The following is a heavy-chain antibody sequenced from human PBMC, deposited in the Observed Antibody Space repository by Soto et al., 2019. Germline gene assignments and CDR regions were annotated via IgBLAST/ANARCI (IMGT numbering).Heavy chain of an antibody. V-gene: IGHV3-30-3*01. CDR1: GFTFSTYS. D-gene: IGHD2-21*02. CDR2: TSYDGSNK. CDR3: ASGADMEHIAVVTAPGY. Sequence: QVQLVESGGGVVQPGRSLRLSCAASGFTFSTYSMHWVRQAPGKGLEWVAVTSYDGSNKYYADSVKGRFTISRDNSKNMLYLQMNSLRAEYTAVYYCASGADMEHIAVVTAPGYWGQGTLVTVSS. J-gene: IGHJ4*02.